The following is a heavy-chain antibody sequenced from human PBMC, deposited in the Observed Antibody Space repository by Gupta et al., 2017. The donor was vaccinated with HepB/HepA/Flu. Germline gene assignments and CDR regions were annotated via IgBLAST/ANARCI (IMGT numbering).Heavy chain of an antibody. CDR2: MNPNSGNT. Sequence: QVQLVQSGAEVKKPGASVKVSCKASGYAFTSYDINWVRQATGQGLEGMGWMNPNSGNTGYAQKFQGRVTITRNTSISTAYMELSSLRSEDTAVYYCARMYYDILTGYYIYYYMDVWGKGTTVTVSS. CDR3: ARMYYDILTGYYIYYYMDV. CDR1: GYAFTSYD. D-gene: IGHD3-9*01. J-gene: IGHJ6*03. V-gene: IGHV1-8*03.